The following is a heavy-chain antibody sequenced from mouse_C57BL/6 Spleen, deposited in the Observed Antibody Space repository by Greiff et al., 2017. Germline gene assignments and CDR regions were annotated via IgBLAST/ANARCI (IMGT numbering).Heavy chain of an antibody. CDR1: GYTFTNYW. V-gene: IGHV1-63*01. Sequence: VKVVESGAELVRPGTSVKMSCKASGYTFTNYWIGWAKQRPGHGLEWIGDIYPGGGYTNYNEKFKGKATLTADKSSSTAYMQFSSLTSEDSAIYYCARRGGGDYYFDYWGQGTTLTVSS. CDR3: ARRGGGDYYFDY. CDR2: IYPGGGYT. J-gene: IGHJ2*01.